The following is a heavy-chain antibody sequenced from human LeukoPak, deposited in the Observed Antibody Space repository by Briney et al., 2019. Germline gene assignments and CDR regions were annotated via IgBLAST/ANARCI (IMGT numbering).Heavy chain of an antibody. V-gene: IGHV2-70*11. Sequence: SGPTLVNPTQTLTLTCTFSGFSLSTSGMCVSWIRQPPGKALEWLARIDWDDDKYYSTSLKTRLTISKDTSKSQVVLTMTNMDPVDTATYYCARIRLGYYYDSSGFDPWGQGTLVTVSS. D-gene: IGHD3-22*01. CDR2: IDWDDDK. J-gene: IGHJ5*02. CDR1: GFSLSTSGMC. CDR3: ARIRLGYYYDSSGFDP.